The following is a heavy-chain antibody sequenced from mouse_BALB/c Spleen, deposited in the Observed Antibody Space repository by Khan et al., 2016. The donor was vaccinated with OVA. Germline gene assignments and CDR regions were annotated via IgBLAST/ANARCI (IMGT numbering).Heavy chain of an antibody. J-gene: IGHJ3*01. V-gene: IGHV1-77*01. CDR1: GYTFTDYV. CDR2: SYPGSGST. Sequence: QVQLQQPGPELVKPGASVKMSCKASGYTFTDYVINWVKQRTGQGLEWIGDSYPGSGSTYYNEKFKGKAKLTADKSSNTAYMQLSSLTFEDSAVYLCARGWYSVFAYWGQGTLVTVSA. CDR3: ARGWYSVFAY. D-gene: IGHD1-1*02.